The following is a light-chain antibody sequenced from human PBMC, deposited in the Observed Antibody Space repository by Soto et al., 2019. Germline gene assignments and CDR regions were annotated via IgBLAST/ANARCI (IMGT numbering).Light chain of an antibody. CDR2: GAS. CDR1: QSVTSNY. J-gene: IGKJ3*01. CDR3: QQYATSLFT. Sequence: EIVLTQSPGTRSLSPGERATLSGRASQSVTSNYLAWYQQKPGQAPRLLIYGASSRSTGTPDRFNGSVSGPDFTLTVSRLEPEDFAVYYCQQYATSLFTFGPGTKVDIK. V-gene: IGKV3-20*01.